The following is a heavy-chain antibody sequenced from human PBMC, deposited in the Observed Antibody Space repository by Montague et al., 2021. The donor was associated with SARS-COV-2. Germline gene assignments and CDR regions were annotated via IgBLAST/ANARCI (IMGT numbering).Heavy chain of an antibody. D-gene: IGHD5-12*01. CDR2: LYTSGST. Sequence: SETLSLTCTVSGASVRTYYWSWIRQSAGKKLEWMGRLYTSGSTYYNPSFKSRVTMSLDTSKNLFSLNLSSMTAADTAVYYCARDGADYSFAYYHEMDVWGQGTAGTGSS. CDR3: ARDGADYSFAYYHEMDV. V-gene: IGHV4-4*07. J-gene: IGHJ6*02. CDR1: GASVRTYY.